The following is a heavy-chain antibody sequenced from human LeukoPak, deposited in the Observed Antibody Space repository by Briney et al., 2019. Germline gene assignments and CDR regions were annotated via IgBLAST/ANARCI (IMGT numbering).Heavy chain of an antibody. Sequence: GGSLRLSCAASGFTVSTNYMTWVRQAPGKGLEWVSVIYTGGSTYYADSVKGRFTISRDNSKNTLYLQMNSLRAEDTAVYYCARPQGYYDSSGYYFLYWGQGTLVTVSS. CDR2: IYTGGST. CDR3: ARPQGYYDSSGYYFLY. CDR1: GFTVSTNY. J-gene: IGHJ4*02. V-gene: IGHV3-53*05. D-gene: IGHD3-22*01.